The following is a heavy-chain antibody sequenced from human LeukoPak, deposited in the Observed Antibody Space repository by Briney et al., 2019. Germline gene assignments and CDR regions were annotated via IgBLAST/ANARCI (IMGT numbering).Heavy chain of an antibody. Sequence: GGSLRLSCAASGLTVSNYYMSWVRQAPGKGLEWVGRIKSKPVGGTTDYAAPVKGRFTCSRDDSKNTVHLQMNSLKTEDTAVYFCTTGTITGPGFDFWGQGTLVTVSS. CDR2: IKSKPVGGTT. CDR3: TTGTITGPGFDF. J-gene: IGHJ4*02. V-gene: IGHV3-15*01. CDR1: GLTVSNYY. D-gene: IGHD1-20*01.